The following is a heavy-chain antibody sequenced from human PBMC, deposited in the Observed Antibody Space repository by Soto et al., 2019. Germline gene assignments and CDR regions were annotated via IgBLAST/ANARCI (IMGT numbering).Heavy chain of an antibody. CDR1: GGSFSGYY. D-gene: IGHD4-17*01. J-gene: IGHJ4*02. CDR3: ARGRDGGAAI. V-gene: IGHV4-34*01. Sequence: QVQLQQWGAGLLKPSETLSLTCDVYGGSFSGYYRSWIRQPPGKGLEWIGEINPSGTTNYTPSLKSRVTMSGDTPKNQFSLKMTSVTDADTAVYYCARGRDGGAAIWGQGTLVTVSS. CDR2: INPSGTT.